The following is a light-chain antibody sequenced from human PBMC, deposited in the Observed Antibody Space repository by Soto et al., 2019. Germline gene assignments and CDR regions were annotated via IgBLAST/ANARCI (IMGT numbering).Light chain of an antibody. CDR1: QDISAW. V-gene: IGKV1-5*03. CDR2: KAT. J-gene: IGKJ1*01. CDR3: QQYSAFPWT. Sequence: DMQMTQSPSTLAASVGDIVTITCRPSQDISAWLAWYQQKPGKPPKLVIYKATALETGVPSRFSGSGSGTEFTLTISSLQPDDFTTYYCQQYSAFPWTFGQGTKVDIK.